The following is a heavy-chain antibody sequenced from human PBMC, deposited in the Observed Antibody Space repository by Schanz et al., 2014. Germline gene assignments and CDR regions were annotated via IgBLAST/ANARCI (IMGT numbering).Heavy chain of an antibody. V-gene: IGHV1-18*01. CDR2: IGGYDSNT. D-gene: IGHD1-26*01. J-gene: IGHJ4*02. Sequence: QVQLVQSGGEVKTPGASVKVSCKASGYTFTRSGISWVRQAPGQGLEWMGWIGGYDSNTNIAQKFQGRVTMTTDTSTSTVYMELRSLTSDDSAVYYCARDRDQWDGNYLDYWGQGTLVSVSS. CDR1: GYTFTRSG. CDR3: ARDRDQWDGNYLDY.